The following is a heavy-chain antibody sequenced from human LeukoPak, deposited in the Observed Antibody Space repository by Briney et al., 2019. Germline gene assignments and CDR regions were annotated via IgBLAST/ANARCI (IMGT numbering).Heavy chain of an antibody. CDR1: GFTFSGSV. J-gene: IGHJ4*02. Sequence: PGRSLRLSCVASGFTFSGSVMHWVRQASGKGLEWVGRIRSKADSYATAYAASVKGRFTISRDDSKNTAYLQMNSLRTEDAAVYYCTRLWGDCGGDCYSHDFWGQGALVTVSS. D-gene: IGHD2-21*02. CDR3: TRLWGDCGGDCYSHDF. V-gene: IGHV3-73*01. CDR2: IRSKADSYAT.